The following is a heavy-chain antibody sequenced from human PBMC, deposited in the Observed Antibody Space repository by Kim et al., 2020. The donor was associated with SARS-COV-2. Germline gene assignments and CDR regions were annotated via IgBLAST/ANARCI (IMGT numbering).Heavy chain of an antibody. D-gene: IGHD1-1*01. V-gene: IGHV1-46*01. CDR3: ARGPGTWRALDGYFDY. CDR2: INPSGGST. J-gene: IGHJ4*02. Sequence: ASVKVSCKASGYTFTSYYMHWVRQAPGQGLEWMGIINPSGGSTSYAQKFQGRVTMTRDTSTSTVYMELSSLRSEDTAVYYCARGPGTWRALDGYFDYWGQGTLVTVSS. CDR1: GYTFTSYY.